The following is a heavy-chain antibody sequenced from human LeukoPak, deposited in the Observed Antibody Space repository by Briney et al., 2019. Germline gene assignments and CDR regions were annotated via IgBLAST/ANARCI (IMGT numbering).Heavy chain of an antibody. V-gene: IGHV4-39*01. CDR2: IYFSGST. J-gene: IGHJ6*03. CDR1: GGSISGTNSY. CDR3: ARQRADYYYYYVDV. Sequence: PSETLSLTCIVSGGSISGTNSYWAWIRQPAGKGLEWIGSIYFSGSTFYKSSLESRLNMSVDMSKNQFSLKVRSVTAADTAVYYCARQRADYYYYYVDVWGKGTTVTVSS.